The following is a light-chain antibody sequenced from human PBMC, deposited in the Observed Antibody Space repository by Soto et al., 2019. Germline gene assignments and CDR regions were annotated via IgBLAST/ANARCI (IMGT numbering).Light chain of an antibody. CDR2: DVS. J-gene: IGLJ2*01. Sequence: QSALTQPRSVSGSPGQSVTISCTGTSSDVGGYNCVSWYQQHPGKAPKLMIYDVSKRPSGVPDRFSGSKSGNTASLTISGLQAEDEADYYCCSYAGSPYVVFGGGTKLTVL. CDR3: CSYAGSPYVV. V-gene: IGLV2-11*01. CDR1: SSDVGGYNC.